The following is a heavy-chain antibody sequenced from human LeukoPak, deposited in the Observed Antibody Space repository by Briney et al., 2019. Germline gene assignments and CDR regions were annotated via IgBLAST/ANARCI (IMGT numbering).Heavy chain of an antibody. CDR2: ISYDGSNK. J-gene: IGHJ4*02. CDR3: AKAQGANSSGWYNCYFDY. Sequence: GGSLTLSCAASGFTFSSYGMHWVRQAPGKGLEWVAVISYDGSNKYYADSVKGRFTISGDNSKNTLYLQMNSLRAEDTAVYYCAKAQGANSSGWYNCYFDYWGQGTLVTVSS. CDR1: GFTFSSYG. D-gene: IGHD6-19*01. V-gene: IGHV3-30*18.